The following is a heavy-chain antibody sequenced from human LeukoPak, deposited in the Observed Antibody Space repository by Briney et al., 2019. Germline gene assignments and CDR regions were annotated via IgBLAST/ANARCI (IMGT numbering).Heavy chain of an antibody. CDR1: GFIFKDYC. Sequence: GGSLRLSCAASGFIFKDYCMIWVRQAPGKGLEWVANIKQDGSEKYYVDSVKGRFTISRDNAKNSLYLQMNTLRAEDTAMYYCAKDAQPRSRWFDPWGQGTLVTVSS. D-gene: IGHD3-16*01. CDR2: IKQDGSEK. CDR3: AKDAQPRSRWFDP. J-gene: IGHJ5*02. V-gene: IGHV3-7*03.